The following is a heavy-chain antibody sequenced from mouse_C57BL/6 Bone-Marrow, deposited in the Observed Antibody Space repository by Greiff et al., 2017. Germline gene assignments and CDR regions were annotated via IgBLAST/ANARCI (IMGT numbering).Heavy chain of an antibody. Sequence: QVQLQQSGAELARPGASVKLSCKASGYTFTSYGISWVKQRTGQGLEWIGEIYPRSGSTYYNEKFKGKATLTADKSSSTAYMELRSLTSEDSAVYFCARDYSKGGYWGQGTTLTVSS. D-gene: IGHD2-5*01. J-gene: IGHJ2*01. CDR3: ARDYSKGGY. V-gene: IGHV1-81*01. CDR2: IYPRSGST. CDR1: GYTFTSYG.